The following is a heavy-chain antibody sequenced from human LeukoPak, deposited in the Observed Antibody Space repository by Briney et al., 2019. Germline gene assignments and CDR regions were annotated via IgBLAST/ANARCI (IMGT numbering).Heavy chain of an antibody. Sequence: SWIRQPPGKGLEWIGYIYYSGSTYYNPSLKSRVTISVDTSKNQFSLKLSSVTAADTAVYYCAREKGYYDSSGYSFIDYWGQGTLVTVSS. D-gene: IGHD3-22*01. CDR3: AREKGYYDSSGYSFIDY. CDR2: IYYSGST. V-gene: IGHV4-30-4*08. J-gene: IGHJ4*02.